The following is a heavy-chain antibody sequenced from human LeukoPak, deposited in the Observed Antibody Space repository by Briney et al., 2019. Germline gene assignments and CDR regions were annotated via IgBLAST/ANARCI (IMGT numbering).Heavy chain of an antibody. Sequence: PGGSLRLSCAASGFTVSGKYMSWVRQAPGKGLEWVANIKLDGSEKNYVDSVKGRFTISRDNTKNSLYLQMNSLRVEDTAVFYCARDQYDTWSRRGNFDSWGQGTLVIVSS. CDR3: ARDQYDTWSRRGNFDS. V-gene: IGHV3-7*03. CDR2: IKLDGSEK. J-gene: IGHJ4*02. D-gene: IGHD3-3*01. CDR1: GFTVSGKY.